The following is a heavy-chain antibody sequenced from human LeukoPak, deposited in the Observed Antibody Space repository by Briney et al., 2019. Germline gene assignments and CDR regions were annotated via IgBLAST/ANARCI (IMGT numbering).Heavy chain of an antibody. D-gene: IGHD6-13*01. V-gene: IGHV4-39*01. Sequence: PSETLSLTCTVSGGSISSSSYYWGWIRQPPGKGLEWIGSIYYSGSTYYNPSLKSRVTISVDTSKNQFSLKLSSVTAADTAVYYCAALFGSSFSTFDYWGQGTLVTVSS. CDR1: GGSISSSSYY. CDR3: AALFGSSFSTFDY. CDR2: IYYSGST. J-gene: IGHJ4*02.